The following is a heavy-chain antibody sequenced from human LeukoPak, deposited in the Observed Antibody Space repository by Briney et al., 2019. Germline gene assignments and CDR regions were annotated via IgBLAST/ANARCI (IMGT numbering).Heavy chain of an antibody. D-gene: IGHD3-22*01. CDR3: ARVTYYYDSSGYYSGGWFDP. CDR2: IWYDGSNK. J-gene: IGHJ5*02. Sequence: GGSLRLSCAASGFSISNNYMSWVRQAPGKGLEWVAVIWYDGSNKYYADSVKGRFTISRDNSKNTLYLQMNSLRAEDTAVYYCARVTYYYDSSGYYSGGWFDPWGQGTLVTVSS. CDR1: GFSISNNY. V-gene: IGHV3-33*08.